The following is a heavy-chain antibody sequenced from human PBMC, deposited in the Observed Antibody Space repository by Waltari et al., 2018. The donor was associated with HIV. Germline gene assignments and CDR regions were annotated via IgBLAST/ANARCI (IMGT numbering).Heavy chain of an antibody. Sequence: EVQLVESGGDLVQPGGSLRLSCVASAFKFEAYAMHCVRQAPGKGLEWVSGISWKSGNIAYADSVNGRFTISRDNAKNSLYLQMSSLRAEDTAFYYCARGPMYRWFDPWGQGTLVTVSS. CDR2: ISWKSGNI. D-gene: IGHD3-10*02. CDR3: ARGPMYRWFDP. V-gene: IGHV3-9*01. CDR1: AFKFEAYA. J-gene: IGHJ5*02.